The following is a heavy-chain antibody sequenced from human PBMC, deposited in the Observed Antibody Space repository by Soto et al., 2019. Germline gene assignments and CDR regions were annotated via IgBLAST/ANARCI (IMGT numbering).Heavy chain of an antibody. D-gene: IGHD2-15*01. CDR3: ARVRRCSRPRPYSSDP. CDR2: IYYSGST. J-gene: IGHJ5*02. V-gene: IGHV4-39*07. Sequence: SETLSLTCTVSGGSISSSSYYWGWIRQPPGKGLEWIGSIYYSGSTYYNPSLKSRVTISVDTSKNQFSLKLSSVTAADTAVYYCARVRRCSRPRPYSSDPPGQATLVTLSS. CDR1: GGSISSSSYY.